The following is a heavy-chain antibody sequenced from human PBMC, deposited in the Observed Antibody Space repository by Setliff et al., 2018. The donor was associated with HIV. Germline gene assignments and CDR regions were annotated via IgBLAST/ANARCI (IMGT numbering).Heavy chain of an antibody. CDR1: GFVFSDHS. V-gene: IGHV3-48*01. J-gene: IGHJ6*03. CDR3: ARLAYYDFWNGYSYYMDV. D-gene: IGHD3-3*01. Sequence: SLRLSCAASGFVFSDHSLHWVRQAPGGGLEWLSYISATGTTVSYADSVRGRFIISRDSVRNVLYLQMKSLRVEDTALYYCARLAYYDFWNGYSYYMDVWGKGTTVTVSS. CDR2: ISATGTTV.